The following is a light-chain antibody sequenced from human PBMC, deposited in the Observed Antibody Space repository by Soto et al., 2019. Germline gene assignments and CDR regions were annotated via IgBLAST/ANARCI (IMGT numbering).Light chain of an antibody. CDR1: QSVSSKY. CDR2: GAS. Sequence: EIGLTQSPGTLSLSPGERATLSCRASQSVSSKYFAWYQQKRGQAPRLLIYGASSRATGIPDRFSGSGSGTDFTLSISRLEPEDFAVYYCQQYGSSPWTFGQGTKVEIK. V-gene: IGKV3-20*01. CDR3: QQYGSSPWT. J-gene: IGKJ1*01.